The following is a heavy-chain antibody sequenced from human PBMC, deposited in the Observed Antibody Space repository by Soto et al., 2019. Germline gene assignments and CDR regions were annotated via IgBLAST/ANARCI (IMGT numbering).Heavy chain of an antibody. CDR2: ISSSSLV. V-gene: IGHV3-11*03. CDR3: ARGTSLVDY. D-gene: IGHD3-3*02. J-gene: IGHJ4*02. CDR1: VFTFRDFY. Sequence: PGGSLRLSCAASVFTFRDFYMSWIRQAPGKGLEWLSYISSSSLVNYADSVKGRFTISRDNAKNSLYLHINSLRAEDTAVYYCARGTSLVDYWGQGTLVTV.